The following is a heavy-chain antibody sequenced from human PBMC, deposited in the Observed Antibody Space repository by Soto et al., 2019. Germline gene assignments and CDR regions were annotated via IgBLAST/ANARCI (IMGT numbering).Heavy chain of an antibody. V-gene: IGHV4-59*01. CDR3: AREYSSSWFEGWFDP. CDR1: GGSISSYY. CDR2: IYYSGST. J-gene: IGHJ5*02. Sequence: SETLSLTCTVSGGSISSYYWSWIRQPPGKGLEWIGYIYYSGSTNYNPSLKSRVTISVDTSKNQFSLKLSSVTAADTAVYYCAREYSSSWFEGWFDPWGQGTLVTVSS. D-gene: IGHD6-13*01.